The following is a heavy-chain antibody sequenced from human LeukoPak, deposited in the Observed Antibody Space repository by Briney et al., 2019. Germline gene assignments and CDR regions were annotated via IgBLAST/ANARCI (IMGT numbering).Heavy chain of an antibody. J-gene: IGHJ6*02. D-gene: IGHD3-22*01. Sequence: SVKVSCKASGFTFTTSAVQWVRQARGQRLEWIGWIVVGSGNTNYAQKFQERVTITRDMSTSTVYMDLSSQRSEDTAVYYCAAALNYYDRSNYYSYAMDVWGQGTTVTVSS. CDR3: AAALNYYDRSNYYSYAMDV. V-gene: IGHV1-58*01. CDR1: GFTFTTSA. CDR2: IVVGSGNT.